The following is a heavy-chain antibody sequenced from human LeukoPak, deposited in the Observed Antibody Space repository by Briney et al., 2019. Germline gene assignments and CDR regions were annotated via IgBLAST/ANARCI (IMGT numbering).Heavy chain of an antibody. D-gene: IGHD3-10*01. CDR1: GYTFTGYY. CDR2: INPNSGGT. J-gene: IGHJ4*02. V-gene: IGHV1-2*02. Sequence: ASVKVSCKASGYTFTGYYMHWVRQAPGQGLEWMGWINPNSGGTNYAQKFQGRVTMTRDTSISTAYMELSRLRSDDTAVYYCARERYGSGSSPNPDAFDIWGQGTLVTVSS. CDR3: ARERYGSGSSPNPDAFDI.